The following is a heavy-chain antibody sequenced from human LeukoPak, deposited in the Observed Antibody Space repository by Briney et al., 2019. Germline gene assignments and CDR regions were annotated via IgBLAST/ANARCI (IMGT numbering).Heavy chain of an antibody. CDR2: ISTGGTTI. Sequence: GGSLRLSCTTSGFTFSDYYMSWIRQAPGKGLEWVSTISTGGTTIYYADSVKGRFTISRDNAKNSLYLEMNSLRAEDTAVYYCARQQVAGLEYWGQGSLVIVSS. CDR3: ARQQVAGLEY. D-gene: IGHD5-12*01. V-gene: IGHV3-11*04. CDR1: GFTFSDYY. J-gene: IGHJ4*02.